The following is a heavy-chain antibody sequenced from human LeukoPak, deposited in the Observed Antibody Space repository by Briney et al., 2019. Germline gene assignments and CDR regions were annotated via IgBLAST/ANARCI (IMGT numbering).Heavy chain of an antibody. V-gene: IGHV5-51*01. D-gene: IGHD1-7*01. CDR1: GYNFTNYY. J-gene: IGHJ6*02. CDR3: TRQLELQNYYGMDV. Sequence: GESLKISCKGSGYNFTNYYIAWVRQMPGKSLDWMGIIYPGDSYTRYSPSFQGQVTISADKSISTAYLRWSSLKASDTAMYYCTRQLELQNYYGMDVWGQGTTVTVSS. CDR2: IYPGDSYT.